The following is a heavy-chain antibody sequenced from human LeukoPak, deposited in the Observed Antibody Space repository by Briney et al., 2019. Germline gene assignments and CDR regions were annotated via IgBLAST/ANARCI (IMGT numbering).Heavy chain of an antibody. Sequence: SETLSLTCTVSGGSISSYYWNWIRQPPGKGLEWIGYIYYSGSTNYNPSLKSRVTISLDTSKNQFSLKLSSVTAADTAVYYCARVGTYYRSLDSWGQGTLVTVSS. J-gene: IGHJ4*02. V-gene: IGHV4-59*01. CDR3: ARVGTYYRSLDS. CDR2: IYYSGST. D-gene: IGHD3-10*01. CDR1: GGSISSYY.